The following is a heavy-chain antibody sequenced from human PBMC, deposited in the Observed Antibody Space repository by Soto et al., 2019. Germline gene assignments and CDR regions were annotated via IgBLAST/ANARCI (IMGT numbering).Heavy chain of an antibody. CDR3: AKQEGRRIAVAYDY. J-gene: IGHJ4*02. Sequence: PGGSLRLSCAASGFTFSSYAMSWVRQAPGKGLEWVSAISGSGGSTYYADSVKGRFTISRDNSKNTLYLQMNSLRAEDTAVYYCAKQEGRRIAVAYDYWGQGTLVTVSS. CDR1: GFTFSSYA. CDR2: ISGSGGST. D-gene: IGHD6-19*01. V-gene: IGHV3-23*01.